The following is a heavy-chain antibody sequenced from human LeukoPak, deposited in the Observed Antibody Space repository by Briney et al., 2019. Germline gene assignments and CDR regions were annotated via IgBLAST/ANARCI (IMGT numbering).Heavy chain of an antibody. V-gene: IGHV1-8*01. Sequence: ASVKVSCKASGYTFTNYDIHWVRQASGQGLEWMGWMNPNNGQTVYAQKFQGRVTMTRNIPITTAYMELDRLTSEDTAEYYCARGSYSGSEKRPINYYYFDYWGQGTLVTVSS. CDR1: GYTFTNYD. CDR3: ARGSYSGSEKRPINYYYFDY. D-gene: IGHD1-26*01. CDR2: MNPNNGQT. J-gene: IGHJ4*02.